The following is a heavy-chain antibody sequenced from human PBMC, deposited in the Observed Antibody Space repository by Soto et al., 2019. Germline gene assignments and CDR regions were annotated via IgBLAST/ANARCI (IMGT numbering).Heavy chain of an antibody. CDR1: GGSISSGGYY. D-gene: IGHD6-13*01. Sequence: QVQLQESGPGLVRPSQTLSLTCTVSGGSISSGGYYWSWIRQHPGKGLEWIGYIYYSGSTYYNPSLKSRVTISVDTSKNQFSLKLSSVTAADTAVYYCARGGLSSSWYYFDYWGQGTLVTVSS. CDR2: IYYSGST. CDR3: ARGGLSSSWYYFDY. J-gene: IGHJ4*02. V-gene: IGHV4-31*03.